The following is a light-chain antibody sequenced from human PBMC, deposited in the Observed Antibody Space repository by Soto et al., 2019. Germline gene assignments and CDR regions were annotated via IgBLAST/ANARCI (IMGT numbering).Light chain of an antibody. CDR3: QQYYNTPLT. Sequence: DIVMTQSPDSLAVSLGERATINCKSSQSVLYSSNNKNYLAWYQQKPGQPPKLLFYWASTRESGVPDRFSGSGSGTDFTLTISSLQAEDVAVYSCQQYYNTPLTFGGGTKVEIK. V-gene: IGKV4-1*01. J-gene: IGKJ4*01. CDR2: WAS. CDR1: QSVLYSSNNKNY.